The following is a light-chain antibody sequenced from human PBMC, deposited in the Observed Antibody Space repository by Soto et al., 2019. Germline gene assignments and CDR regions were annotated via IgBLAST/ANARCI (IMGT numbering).Light chain of an antibody. Sequence: DIQMTQSPSTLSASVGVRVTITCRASQTIDSWLAWHQQKPGRAPKLLISKASNLESGVPSRFSGRGSGTEFTLTISSLQPDDFATYYCQQYRSYRAFGQGTKVDIK. V-gene: IGKV1-5*03. J-gene: IGKJ1*01. CDR2: KAS. CDR3: QQYRSYRA. CDR1: QTIDSW.